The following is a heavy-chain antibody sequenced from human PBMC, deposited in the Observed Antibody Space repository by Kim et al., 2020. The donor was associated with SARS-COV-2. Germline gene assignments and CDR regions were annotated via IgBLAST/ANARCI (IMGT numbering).Heavy chain of an antibody. V-gene: IGHV3-23*01. J-gene: IGHJ3*02. Sequence: GGSLRLSCAASGFTFSSYAMSWVRQAPGKGLEWVSAISGSGGSTYYADSVKGRFTISRDNSKNTLYLQMNSLRAEDTAVYYCAKDRIVVVVAATFDAFDIWGQGTMVTVSS. CDR2: ISGSGGST. CDR1: GFTFSSYA. CDR3: AKDRIVVVVAATFDAFDI. D-gene: IGHD2-15*01.